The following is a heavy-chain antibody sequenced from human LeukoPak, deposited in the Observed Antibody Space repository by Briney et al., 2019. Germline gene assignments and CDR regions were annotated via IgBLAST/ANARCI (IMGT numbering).Heavy chain of an antibody. CDR2: ISYDGSNK. V-gene: IGHV3-30*18. Sequence: PGGSLILSCAASGFTFSSYGMHWVRQAPGKGLEWVAVISYDGSNKYYADSVKGRFTISRDNSKNTLYLQMNSLRAEDTAVYYCAKNPPAIFGVALPGDYYYYGMDVWGQGTTVTVSS. CDR3: AKNPPAIFGVALPGDYYYYGMDV. J-gene: IGHJ6*02. CDR1: GFTFSSYG. D-gene: IGHD3-3*01.